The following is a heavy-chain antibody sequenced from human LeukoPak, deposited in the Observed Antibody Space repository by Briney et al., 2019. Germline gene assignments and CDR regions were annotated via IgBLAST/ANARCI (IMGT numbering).Heavy chain of an antibody. V-gene: IGHV3-23*01. CDR1: GFTFSSYA. J-gene: IGHJ4*02. D-gene: IGHD4-17*01. Sequence: QPGGSLRLSCAASGFTFSSYAMSWVRQAPGKGLEWVSAISGSGGSTYYADSVKGRFTISRDNAKNSLYLQMNSLRAEDTAVYYCARPAYYGDSNYRYWGQGTLVTVSS. CDR2: ISGSGGST. CDR3: ARPAYYGDSNYRY.